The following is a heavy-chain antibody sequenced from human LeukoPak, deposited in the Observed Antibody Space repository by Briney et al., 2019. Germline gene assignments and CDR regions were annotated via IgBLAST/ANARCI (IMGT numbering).Heavy chain of an antibody. J-gene: IGHJ5*02. CDR2: ISPNGGNT. D-gene: IGHD1-7*01. V-gene: IGHV3-23*01. CDR3: AKDLRHRSTWNCYGWFDP. CDR1: GFTFNTYA. Sequence: GGSLRLSCAASGFTFNTYAMSWVRQAPGKGPEWVSAISPNGGNTYYADSVKGRFTISRDNSKNTLYLQMNSLRVEDTAIYYCAKDLRHRSTWNCYGWFDPWGQGTLVTVSS.